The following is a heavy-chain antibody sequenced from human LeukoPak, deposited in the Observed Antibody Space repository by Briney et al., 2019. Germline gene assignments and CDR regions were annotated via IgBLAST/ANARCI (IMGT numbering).Heavy chain of an antibody. CDR1: GYTFTIHA. Sequence: ASVKVSCKASGYTFTIHAMHWVRQAPGQRLEWMGWINADNGDTKYSQKFQGRVTITRDTSASTTYMELSSLRPEDTAVYYCARDGHSGGYYYYYYGRDVWGQGTTLTVSS. CDR2: INADNGDT. D-gene: IGHD2-15*01. CDR3: ARDGHSGGYYYYYYGRDV. J-gene: IGHJ6*02. V-gene: IGHV1-3*01.